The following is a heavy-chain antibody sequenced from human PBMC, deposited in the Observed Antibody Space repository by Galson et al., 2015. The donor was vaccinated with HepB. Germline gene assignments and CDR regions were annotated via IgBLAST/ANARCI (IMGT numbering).Heavy chain of an antibody. CDR2: IYWDDDK. D-gene: IGHD4-23*01. CDR1: GFSLSTSGVG. J-gene: IGHJ3*02. Sequence: PALVKPTQTLTLTCTFSGFSLSTSGVGVGWIRQPPGKALEWLALIYWDDDKRYSPSLKSRLTITKDTSKNQVVLTMTNMDPVDTATYYCATSRAKRLRWGAFDIWGQGTMVTVSS. CDR3: ATSRAKRLRWGAFDI. V-gene: IGHV2-5*02.